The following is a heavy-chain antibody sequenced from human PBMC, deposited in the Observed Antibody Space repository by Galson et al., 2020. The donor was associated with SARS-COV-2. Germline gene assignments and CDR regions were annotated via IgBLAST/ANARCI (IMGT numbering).Heavy chain of an antibody. CDR1: GGSISSSSYY. Sequence: SETLSLTCTVSGGSISSSSYYWGWIRQPPGKGLEWIGSIYYSGSTYYNPSLKSRVTISVDTSKNQFSLKLSSVTAADTAVYYCARDQDWFDPWGQGTLVTVSS. CDR3: ARDQDWFDP. CDR2: IYYSGST. V-gene: IGHV4-39*07. J-gene: IGHJ5*02.